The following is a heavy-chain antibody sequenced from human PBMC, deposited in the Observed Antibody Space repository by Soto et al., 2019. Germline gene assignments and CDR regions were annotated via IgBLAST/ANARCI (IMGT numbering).Heavy chain of an antibody. Sequence: QVQLVESGGGVVQPGRSLRLSCAASGFTFSNYGMHWVRQAPNKGLEWVAGIWYDGSNKYHATSVEGRFTISRANSNNTMYLQMNSLRVEDTAVYYCAREARYQLLGQHLPDYWGQGTLVTVSS. D-gene: IGHD2-2*01. CDR2: IWYDGSNK. CDR1: GFTFSNYG. V-gene: IGHV3-33*01. CDR3: AREARYQLLGQHLPDY. J-gene: IGHJ4*02.